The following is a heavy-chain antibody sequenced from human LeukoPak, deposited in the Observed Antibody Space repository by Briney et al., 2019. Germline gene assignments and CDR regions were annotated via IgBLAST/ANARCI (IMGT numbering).Heavy chain of an antibody. J-gene: IGHJ4*02. CDR2: INHSGST. Sequence: NPSGTLSLTCAVYGGSFSGYYWSWIRQPPGKGLEWIGEINHSGSTNYNPSLKSRVTISVDTSKNQFSLKLSSVTAADTAVYYCARGRRGYSYGYSVSYYFDYWGQGTLVTVSS. CDR1: GGSFSGYY. CDR3: ARGRRGYSYGYSVSYYFDY. D-gene: IGHD5-18*01. V-gene: IGHV4-34*01.